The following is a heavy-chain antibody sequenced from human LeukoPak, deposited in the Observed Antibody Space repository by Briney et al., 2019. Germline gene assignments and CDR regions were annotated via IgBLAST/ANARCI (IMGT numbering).Heavy chain of an antibody. CDR2: ISGSGGST. D-gene: IGHD2-15*01. V-gene: IGHV3-23*01. Sequence: GGSLRLSCAASGFTFSSYALSWVRQAPGKGLEWVSAISGSGGSTYYADSVKGRFTISRDNSKNTLYLQMNSLRAEDTAVYYCAKGDCSGGSCYNFDYWGQGTLVTVSS. CDR3: AKGDCSGGSCYNFDY. CDR1: GFTFSSYA. J-gene: IGHJ4*02.